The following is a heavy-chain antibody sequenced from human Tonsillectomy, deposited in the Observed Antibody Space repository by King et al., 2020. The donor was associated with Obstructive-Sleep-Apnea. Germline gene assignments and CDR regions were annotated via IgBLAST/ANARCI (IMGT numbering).Heavy chain of an antibody. J-gene: IGHJ4*02. D-gene: IGHD3-22*01. CDR2: ISGSGGST. CDR3: ASFAQWLSAQVDY. CDR1: GFTFSSYA. Sequence: VQLVESGGGLVQPGGSLRLSCAASGFTFSSYAMSLVRQAPGKGLEWVSGISGSGGSTYYADSAKGRFTISRDNSKNTLYLQMNSLRAEDTAVYSCASFAQWLSAQVDYWGQGTLVTVSS. V-gene: IGHV3-23*04.